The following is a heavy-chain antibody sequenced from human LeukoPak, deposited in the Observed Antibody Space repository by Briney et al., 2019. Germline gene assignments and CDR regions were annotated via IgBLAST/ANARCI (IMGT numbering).Heavy chain of an antibody. D-gene: IGHD5-12*01. Sequence: PGGSLRLSCATSGFIFSDYAMNWVRQAPGKGLEWVSLISTSGTTHYTDSVKGRFTISRDNSKNTLYLQMNSLRAEDTAVYYCAKDPGYSGFELDYWGQGTLVTVSS. CDR1: GFIFSDYA. CDR2: ISTSGTT. CDR3: AKDPGYSGFELDY. V-gene: IGHV3-23*01. J-gene: IGHJ4*02.